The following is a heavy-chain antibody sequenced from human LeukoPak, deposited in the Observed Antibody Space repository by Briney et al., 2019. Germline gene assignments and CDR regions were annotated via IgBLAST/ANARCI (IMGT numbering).Heavy chain of an antibody. D-gene: IGHD2-21*02. V-gene: IGHV3-49*04. Sequence: GGSLRLSCTASGFTFGDYAMSWVRQAPGKGLEWVGFIRSKAYGGTTEYAASVKGRFTISRDDSKSTAYLQMNSLKTEDTAVYYCTRSVGGYCGGDCYPYFDYWGQGTLVTVSS. CDR2: IRSKAYGGTT. CDR1: GFTFGDYA. J-gene: IGHJ4*02. CDR3: TRSVGGYCGGDCYPYFDY.